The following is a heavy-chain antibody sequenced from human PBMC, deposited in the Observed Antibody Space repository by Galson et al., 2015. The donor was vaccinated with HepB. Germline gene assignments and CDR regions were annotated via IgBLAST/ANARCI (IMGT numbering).Heavy chain of an antibody. V-gene: IGHV4-4*02. CDR1: GGSITTEDW. Sequence: LSLTCTVSGGSITTEDWWSWVRQPPGKRLEWIGQIFHSGDTHYNPSLNSRVTMSVDTSKNQFSLKLSSVTAADTAIYYCARDWIRDGASYYFDYWGQGTLVAVSS. CDR3: ARDWIRDGASYYFDY. J-gene: IGHJ4*02. D-gene: IGHD5-24*01. CDR2: IFHSGDT.